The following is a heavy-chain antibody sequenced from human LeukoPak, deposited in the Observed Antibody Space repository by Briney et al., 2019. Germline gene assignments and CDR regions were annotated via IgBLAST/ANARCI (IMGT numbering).Heavy chain of an antibody. Sequence: ASVKVSCKVSGDSLTELSTHWVRQAPGKGLEWMGGFDPEDGEAIYAQKFQGRVTMTEDTSTDTAYMEMNSLRPEDTAVYYCAAGGPWDLLRYWGQGTLVTVSS. D-gene: IGHD1-26*01. CDR2: FDPEDGEA. V-gene: IGHV1-24*01. CDR1: GDSLTELS. J-gene: IGHJ4*02. CDR3: AAGGPWDLLRY.